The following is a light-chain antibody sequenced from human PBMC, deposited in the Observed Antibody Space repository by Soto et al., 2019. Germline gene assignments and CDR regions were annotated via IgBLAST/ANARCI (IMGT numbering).Light chain of an antibody. J-gene: IGLJ1*01. CDR2: QVT. Sequence: ALAQPASVSGSPGQSITISCTGSSGDIASFNYVSWYQQYPGKAPKLLIYQVTSRASGVSHRFSGSKFGDTASLTISGLQPEDEAEYYCNSYSSSTFYVFGTGTKVTVL. CDR3: NSYSSSTFYV. V-gene: IGLV2-14*01. CDR1: SGDIASFNY.